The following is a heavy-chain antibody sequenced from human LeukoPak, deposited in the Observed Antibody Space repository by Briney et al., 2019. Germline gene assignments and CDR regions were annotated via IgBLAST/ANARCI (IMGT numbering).Heavy chain of an antibody. CDR3: ARTRGGNGFSYVDY. V-gene: IGHV3-74*01. D-gene: IGHD3-3*01. Sequence: HSGGSLRLSCAASGFTFSSYWMHWVRQAPGKGLVWVSRINSDERSTSYADAVKGPITNSRDNAKNTLYLQINSLRGEDPAVYYCARTRGGNGFSYVDYWGQGTLVTVSS. CDR1: GFTFSSYW. CDR2: INSDERST. J-gene: IGHJ4*02.